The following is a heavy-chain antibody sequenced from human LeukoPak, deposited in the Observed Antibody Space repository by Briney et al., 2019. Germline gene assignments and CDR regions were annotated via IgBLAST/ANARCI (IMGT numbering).Heavy chain of an antibody. D-gene: IGHD3-10*01. CDR1: GGSISTSAYH. CDR2: IDHTVST. J-gene: IGHJ5*02. V-gene: IGHV4-39*01. CDR3: VRRFNHYGGWFDP. Sequence: SETLSLTCTVSGGSISTSAYHWGWTRQSPGKGPEWIGTIDHTVSTYYNPSLKSRVTISVDTSKHQFSLRMNSVTAADPAVYYCVRRFNHYGGWFDPWGQGTLVTVSS.